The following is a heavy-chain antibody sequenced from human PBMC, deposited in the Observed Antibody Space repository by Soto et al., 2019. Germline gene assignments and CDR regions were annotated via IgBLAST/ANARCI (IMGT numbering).Heavy chain of an antibody. CDR3: ATGGGRFNYGMDV. Sequence: QVQLQESGPGLVKPSETLSLTCTVSGGSIRSYYWSWIRQPPGKRLEWIGYIFYSGSTNYNPSLKSRVTISVDTSKNQLSLKLNSVTDADTAVYYCATGGGRFNYGMDVWGQGTSVTVSS. D-gene: IGHD3-10*01. CDR1: GGSIRSYY. V-gene: IGHV4-59*01. CDR2: IFYSGST. J-gene: IGHJ6*02.